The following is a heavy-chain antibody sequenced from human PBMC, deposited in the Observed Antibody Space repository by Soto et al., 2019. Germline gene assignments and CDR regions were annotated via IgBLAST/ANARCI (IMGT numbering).Heavy chain of an antibody. J-gene: IGHJ5*02. CDR2: IYYSGST. CDR1: GGSISSGGYY. CDR3: ARDFNPGGPSNSTDP. D-gene: IGHD1-1*01. Sequence: SETLSLTCTVSGGSISSGGYYWSWIRQHPGKGMEWIGYIYYSGSTYYNPSLKSRVTISVDTSKNQFSLKLSSVTAADTAVYYCARDFNPGGPSNSTDPCCQGILVTVSS. V-gene: IGHV4-31*03.